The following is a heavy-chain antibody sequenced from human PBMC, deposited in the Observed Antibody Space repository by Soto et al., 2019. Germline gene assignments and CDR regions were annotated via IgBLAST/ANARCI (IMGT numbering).Heavy chain of an antibody. CDR2: IYYSGST. D-gene: IGHD5-12*01. Sequence: QVQLQESGPGLVKPSQTLSLTCTVSGGSLSSGGYYWTWIRQHPGKGLEWIGYIYYSGSTSYNPSLKSRFTIXVXTXXNQSSLKLSSVTAADTAVYYCARWLQFGSYYGMDVWGQGTTVTVSS. CDR3: ARWLQFGSYYGMDV. J-gene: IGHJ6*02. CDR1: GGSLSSGGYY. V-gene: IGHV4-31*03.